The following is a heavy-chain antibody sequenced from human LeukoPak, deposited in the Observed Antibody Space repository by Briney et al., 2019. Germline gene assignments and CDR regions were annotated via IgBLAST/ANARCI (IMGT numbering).Heavy chain of an antibody. CDR1: GGTFSSYA. V-gene: IGHV1-69*13. CDR3: ARLSGSYFRYFDY. J-gene: IGHJ4*02. D-gene: IGHD1-26*01. Sequence: SVKVSCKASGGTFSSYAISWVRQAPGQGLEWMGGIIPIFGTANYAQKFQGRVTITADESTSTAYMELSSLRSEDTAVYYYARLSGSYFRYFDYWGQGTLVTVSS. CDR2: IIPIFGTA.